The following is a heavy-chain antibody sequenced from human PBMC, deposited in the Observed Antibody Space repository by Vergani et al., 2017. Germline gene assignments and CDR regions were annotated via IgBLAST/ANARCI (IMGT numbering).Heavy chain of an antibody. CDR1: GASVSSSVSSSGYS. D-gene: IGHD2-21*01. J-gene: IGHJ4*02. CDR3: ARHISVVRPSSMTAFDY. Sequence: QMRLQESGPGLVKPSETLSLTCTVSGASVSSSVSSSGYSWGWLRQPPGKTLEWIGTVFYGGRTSYNPSLKSRVTLSLDTSKKQISLHLTSVTAADTAVYYCARHISVVRPSSMTAFDYWGQGTLVTVSS. CDR2: VFYGGRT. V-gene: IGHV4-39*01.